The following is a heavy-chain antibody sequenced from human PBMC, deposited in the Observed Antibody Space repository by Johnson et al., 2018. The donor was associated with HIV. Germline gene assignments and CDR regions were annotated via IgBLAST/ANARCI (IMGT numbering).Heavy chain of an antibody. V-gene: IGHV3-30*18. CDR1: GFSFDDYG. Sequence: QVQLVESGGGVVRPGGSLRLSCEGSGFSFDDYGMSWVRQAPGKGLEWVAVIPHDGSNEYHAASVKARFTTSRDNSKNTLYLQMNSRRAEDTAVYYCAKVGLYSGYEYDAFDIWGQGTVVTVSS. J-gene: IGHJ3*02. CDR3: AKVGLYSGYEYDAFDI. CDR2: IPHDGSNE. D-gene: IGHD5-12*01.